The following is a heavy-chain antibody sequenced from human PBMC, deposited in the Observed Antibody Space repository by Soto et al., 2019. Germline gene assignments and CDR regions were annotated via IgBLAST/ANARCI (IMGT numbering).Heavy chain of an antibody. Sequence: SETLSLTCAVSSGSISSSNWWSWVRQPPGKGLEWIGEIYHSGSTNYNPSLKSRVTISVDKSKNQFSLKLSSVTAADTAVYYCARAKTALLWFGESHLDYYYYYMDVSGKWTTFTVSS. CDR2: IYHSGST. D-gene: IGHD3-10*01. CDR1: SGSISSSNW. J-gene: IGHJ6*03. CDR3: ARAKTALLWFGESHLDYYYYYMDV. V-gene: IGHV4-4*02.